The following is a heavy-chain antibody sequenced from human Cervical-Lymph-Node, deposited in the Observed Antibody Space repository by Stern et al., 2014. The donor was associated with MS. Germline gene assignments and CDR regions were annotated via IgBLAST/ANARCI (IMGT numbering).Heavy chain of an antibody. D-gene: IGHD4-17*01. CDR2: INPSGGST. CDR3: ARRGSYGDYVSDYLDY. CDR1: GYTFTTYY. J-gene: IGHJ4*02. V-gene: IGHV1-46*03. Sequence: QMQLVQSGAEVKKPGASVKVSCKASGYTFTTYYMHWVRQAPGQGLEWTGRINPSGGSTIYAQKVQGRVAMTRDTSTSTVYMELSSLRSEDTAVYYCARRGSYGDYVSDYLDYWGQGTLVSVSS.